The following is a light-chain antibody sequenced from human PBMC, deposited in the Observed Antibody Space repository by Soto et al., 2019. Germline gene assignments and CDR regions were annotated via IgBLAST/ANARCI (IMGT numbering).Light chain of an antibody. Sequence: DIVMTQSPDSLAVSLGERATINCKSSQSILYTPNNNNYLAWFQKKPVQPPRLLIYWASTRESGVPDRFSGSGSGTDFTLTISSLQAEDVAVYYCQQYYNTFPTFGQGTKVEIK. CDR1: QSILYTPNNNNY. CDR3: QQYYNTFPT. V-gene: IGKV4-1*01. CDR2: WAS. J-gene: IGKJ1*01.